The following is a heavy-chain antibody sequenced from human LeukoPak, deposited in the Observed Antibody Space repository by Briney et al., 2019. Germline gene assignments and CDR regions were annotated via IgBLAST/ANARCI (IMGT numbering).Heavy chain of an antibody. D-gene: IGHD2-2*01. CDR3: ARPSGYCSSTSCYRVSWFDP. CDR2: IRYDGSNK. CDR1: GFTFSSYG. Sequence: GGSLRLSCAASGFTFSSYGMHWVRQAPGKGLEWVAFIRYDGSNKYYADSVKGRFTISRDNAKNTLYLQMNSLRAEDTAVYYCARPSGYCSSTSCYRVSWFDPWGQGTLVTVSS. J-gene: IGHJ5*02. V-gene: IGHV3-30*02.